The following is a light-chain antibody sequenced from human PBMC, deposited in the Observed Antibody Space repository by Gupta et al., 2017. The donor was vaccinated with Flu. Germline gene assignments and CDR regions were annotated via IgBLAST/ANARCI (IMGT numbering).Light chain of an antibody. CDR1: QSISSY. CDR2: AAS. CDR3: QQSYSSQT. J-gene: IGKJ3*01. Sequence: DTQMTQSPSSLSASVGDRVTITCRASQSISSYLNWYQQKPGKAPKLLIYAASSLQSGVPSRFSGSGSGTDFTLTISSLQPEDFATYYFQQSYSSQTFGHGTKVDIK. V-gene: IGKV1-39*01.